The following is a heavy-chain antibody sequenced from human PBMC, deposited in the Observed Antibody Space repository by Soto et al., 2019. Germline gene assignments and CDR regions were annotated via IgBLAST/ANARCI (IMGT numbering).Heavy chain of an antibody. CDR3: TRDLNGGNPFDY. J-gene: IGHJ4*02. V-gene: IGHV1-3*01. D-gene: IGHD2-8*01. CDR2: INPGTGYT. CDR1: GYTLPNYS. Sequence: QVQFVQSGAEVKKPGASVRLSCKPSGYTLPNYSIQWVRQAAGQGLQWLGWINPGTGYTESSQRFQGRLTLTMDNSATTFYMGLTSLTSEDTAVYFWTRDLNGGNPFDYWGQGTLVTVSS.